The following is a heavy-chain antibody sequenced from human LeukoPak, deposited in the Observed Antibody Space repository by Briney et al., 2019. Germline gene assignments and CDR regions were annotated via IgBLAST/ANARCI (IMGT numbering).Heavy chain of an antibody. CDR3: VSQQVAPP. CDR1: GFTFSHYW. J-gene: IGHJ5*02. Sequence: GGSLRLSCVASGFTFSHYWMSWVRQAPGKGLEWVANIKEDGSIEDYVDSVKGRFTVSRDNAKNSLYLEMNSLRVEDTAVYYCVSQQVAPPWGQGTVVIVSS. CDR2: IKEDGSIE. D-gene: IGHD5-12*01. V-gene: IGHV3-7*01.